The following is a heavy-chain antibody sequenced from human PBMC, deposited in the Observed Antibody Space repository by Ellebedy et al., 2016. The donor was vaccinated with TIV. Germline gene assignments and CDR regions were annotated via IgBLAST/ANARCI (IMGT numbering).Heavy chain of an antibody. D-gene: IGHD2-2*01. CDR2: VYHTGST. Sequence: SETLSLXCTVSGASINNNNYYWGWIRQPPGEGLVWIGSVYHTGSTYYNPSLKSRLTIAVDPSKNQFSLNVSSVTAADTAVYYCARQVGFCSRSSCYSHDFWGQGTLVTVSS. CDR3: ARQVGFCSRSSCYSHDF. J-gene: IGHJ4*02. CDR1: GASINNNNYY. V-gene: IGHV4-39*01.